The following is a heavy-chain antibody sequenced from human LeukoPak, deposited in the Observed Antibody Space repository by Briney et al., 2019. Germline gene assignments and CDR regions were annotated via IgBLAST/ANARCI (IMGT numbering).Heavy chain of an antibody. J-gene: IGHJ5*02. V-gene: IGHV1-18*01. CDR2: ISAYNGNT. CDR1: GYTFTSYG. Sequence: GASVKVSCKASGYTFTSYGISWVRQAPGQGLEWMEWISAYNGNTYYAQKLQGRVIMTTDTSTSTAYMELRSLRSDDTAVYYCARDRLSMTMVRGTANWFDPWGQGTLVTVSS. D-gene: IGHD3-10*01. CDR3: ARDRLSMTMVRGTANWFDP.